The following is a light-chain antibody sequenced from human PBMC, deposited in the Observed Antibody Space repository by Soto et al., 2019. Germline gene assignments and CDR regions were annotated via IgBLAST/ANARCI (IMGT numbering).Light chain of an antibody. CDR3: QQYGTLPTT. CDR1: QSVSGTY. CDR2: GAS. Sequence: EIVLTQSPGTLSLSPGERATLSCRASQSVSGTYLAWYQQTPGQAPRLLIYGASSRATGIPDRFSGSGSGTDFTLTISRLEPEDCTVYYCQQYGTLPTTFGPGTKVDVK. V-gene: IGKV3-20*01. J-gene: IGKJ3*01.